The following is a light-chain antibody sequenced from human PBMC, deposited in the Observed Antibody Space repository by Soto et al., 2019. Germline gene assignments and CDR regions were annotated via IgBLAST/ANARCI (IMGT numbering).Light chain of an antibody. CDR3: QQSYSIPPT. CDR2: AAS. J-gene: IGKJ2*01. V-gene: IGKV1-39*01. CDR1: QSISSN. Sequence: DIQMTQSASSLSASVGDRVTITCRASQSISSNLNWQQQKPGKAPKVLIYAASNLQSGVPSRFSGSGSGTDFTLTISSLQPGDFATYYCQQSYSIPPTFGQGTKLEIK.